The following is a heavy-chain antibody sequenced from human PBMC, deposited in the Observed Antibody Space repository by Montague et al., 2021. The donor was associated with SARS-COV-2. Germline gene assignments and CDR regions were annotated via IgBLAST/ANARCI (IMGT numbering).Heavy chain of an antibody. Sequence: SETLSLTCTVSGGSISSYYWSWIRQPAGKGLEWIGRIYTSGSTNYNPSFKSRVNMSVDTSKNQFSLKLSSVTAADTAVYYCAREAWFGDKTSASEYYGMDVWGQGTTVTVSS. CDR1: GGSISSYY. CDR2: IYTSGST. J-gene: IGHJ6*02. V-gene: IGHV4-4*07. CDR3: AREAWFGDKTSASEYYGMDV. D-gene: IGHD3-10*01.